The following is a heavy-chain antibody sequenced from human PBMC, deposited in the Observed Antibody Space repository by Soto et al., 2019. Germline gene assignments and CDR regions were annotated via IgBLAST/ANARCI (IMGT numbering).Heavy chain of an antibody. CDR1: GGSVSSGSYY. Sequence: SETLSLTCTVSGGSVSSGSYYWSWIRQPPGKGLEWIGYIYYSGSTNYNPSLKSRVTISVDTSKNQFSLKLSSVTAADTAVYYCARVRDYYDSSGYPYYFDYWGQGTLVTVS. V-gene: IGHV4-61*01. CDR3: ARVRDYYDSSGYPYYFDY. J-gene: IGHJ4*02. D-gene: IGHD3-22*01. CDR2: IYYSGST.